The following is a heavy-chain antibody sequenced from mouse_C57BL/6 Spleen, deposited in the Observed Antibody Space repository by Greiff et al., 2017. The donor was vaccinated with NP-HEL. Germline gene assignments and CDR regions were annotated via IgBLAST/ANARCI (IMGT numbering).Heavy chain of an antibody. CDR3: AREHYGSSFGYFDY. J-gene: IGHJ2*01. V-gene: IGHV5-4*01. CDR1: GFTFSSYA. D-gene: IGHD1-1*01. Sequence: EVHLVESGGGLVKPGGSLKLSCAASGFTFSSYAMSWVRQTPEKRLEWVATISDGGSYTYYPDNVKGRFTISRDNAKNNLYLQMSHLKSEDTAMYYCAREHYGSSFGYFDYWGQGTTLTVSS. CDR2: ISDGGSYT.